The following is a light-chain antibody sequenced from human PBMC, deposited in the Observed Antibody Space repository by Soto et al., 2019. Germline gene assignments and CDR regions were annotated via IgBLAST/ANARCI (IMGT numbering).Light chain of an antibody. J-gene: IGKJ2*01. CDR3: QQYGSSPPYT. CDR2: GAS. CDR1: QSVSSSY. V-gene: IGKV3-20*01. Sequence: EIVLTQSPGTLSLSPGERATLSCRASQSVSSSYLAWYQQKPGQAPRLLIYGASSRATGILDRFSGSGSGTDFTLTIGRLEPEDFAFYYCQQYGSSPPYTFGQGTKLEIK.